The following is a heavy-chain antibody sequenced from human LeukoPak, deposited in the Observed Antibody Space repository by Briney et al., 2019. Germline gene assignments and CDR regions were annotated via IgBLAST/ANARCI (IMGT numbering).Heavy chain of an antibody. Sequence: SETLSLTCTVSGGSISSYYWSWIRQPPGKGLEWIGYIYYSGSTNYNPSLKSRVTISVDTSKNQFSLKLSSVTAADTAVYYCARGIAAAGTSFDYWGQGTLVTVSS. CDR2: IYYSGST. CDR3: ARGIAAAGTSFDY. V-gene: IGHV4-59*01. CDR1: GGSISSYY. D-gene: IGHD6-13*01. J-gene: IGHJ4*02.